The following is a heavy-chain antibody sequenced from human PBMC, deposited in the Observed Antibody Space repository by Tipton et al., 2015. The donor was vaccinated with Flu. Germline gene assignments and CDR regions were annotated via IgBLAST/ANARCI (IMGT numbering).Heavy chain of an antibody. Sequence: SLRLSCAASGFTFSSYAMHWVRQAPGKGLEWVAVISYDGSNKYYADSVKGRFTISRDNSKNTLYLQMNSLRAEDTAVYYCAKGPLVEDYYYGMDVWGQGTTVTVSS. J-gene: IGHJ6*02. D-gene: IGHD6-13*01. CDR3: AKGPLVEDYYYGMDV. V-gene: IGHV3-30*04. CDR2: ISYDGSNK. CDR1: GFTFSSYA.